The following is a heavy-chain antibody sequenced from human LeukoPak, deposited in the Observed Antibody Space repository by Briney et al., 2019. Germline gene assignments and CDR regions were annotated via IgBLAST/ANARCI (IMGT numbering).Heavy chain of an antibody. V-gene: IGHV3-7*01. D-gene: IGHD2-15*01. CDR3: ASFLDSRVAATENAFDI. CDR1: GFMFSDFW. Sequence: GGSLRLSCAASGFMFSDFWMSWVRQAPGKGLEWVANIKQDGGEKYYVDSVEGRFTISRDNTKNSLYLQMNSLRAEDTAVYYCASFLDSRVAATENAFDIWGQGTMVTVSS. CDR2: IKQDGGEK. J-gene: IGHJ3*02.